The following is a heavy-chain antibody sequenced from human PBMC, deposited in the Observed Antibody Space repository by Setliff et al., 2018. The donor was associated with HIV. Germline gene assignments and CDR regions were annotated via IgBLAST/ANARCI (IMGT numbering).Heavy chain of an antibody. CDR3: ARLDLTTAGQIGYFHH. CDR2: IYASGSA. Sequence: SETLSLTCTVSGDSISGSYWCWIRQPPGKGLEWIGYIYASGSANHNPSLKSRVSISVDTSKNQLSLKLSSVTATDTAVYYCARLDLTTAGQIGYFHHWGQGTQVTVAS. CDR1: GDSISGSY. J-gene: IGHJ1*01. V-gene: IGHV4-4*09. D-gene: IGHD6-13*01.